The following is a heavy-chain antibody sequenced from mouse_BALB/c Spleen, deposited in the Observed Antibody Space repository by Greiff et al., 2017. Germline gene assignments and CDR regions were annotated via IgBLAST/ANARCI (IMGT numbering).Heavy chain of an antibody. CDR1: GFTFSDFY. CDR3: ARALPYYGNYVRFAY. Sequence: EVKLVESGGGLVQPGGSLRLSCATSGFTFSDFYMEWVRQPPGKRLEWIAASRNKANDYTTEYSASVKGRFIVSRDTSQSILYLQMNALRAEDTAIYYCARALPYYGNYVRFAYWGQGTLVTVSA. V-gene: IGHV7-1*02. D-gene: IGHD2-10*01. J-gene: IGHJ3*01. CDR2: SRNKANDYTT.